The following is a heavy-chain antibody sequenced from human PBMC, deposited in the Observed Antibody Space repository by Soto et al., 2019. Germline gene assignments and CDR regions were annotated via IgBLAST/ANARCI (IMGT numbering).Heavy chain of an antibody. CDR1: GGSMRNYY. CDR3: ARVWGPDNWGMQAFDI. J-gene: IGHJ3*02. D-gene: IGHD7-27*01. CDR2: IDYSGNT. Sequence: VHLQESGPGLVMPSETLSLTCTVSGGSMRNYYWSWTRQPPGKGVEWIGYIDYSGNTHYSPSLKSRVTISSDTSKNQFSLELTSVTAADTAVYYCARVWGPDNWGMQAFDIWGQGTVETVSS. V-gene: IGHV4-59*01.